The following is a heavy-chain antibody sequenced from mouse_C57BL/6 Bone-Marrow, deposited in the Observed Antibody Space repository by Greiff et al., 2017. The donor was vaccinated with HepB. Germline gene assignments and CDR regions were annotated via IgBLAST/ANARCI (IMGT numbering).Heavy chain of an antibody. CDR1: GYTFTSYG. Sequence: QVQLQQSGAELARPGASVKLSCKASGYTFTSYGISWVKQRTGQGLEWIGEIYPRSGNTYYNEKFKGKATLTADKSSSTAYMALRSLTSEDSAVYFCARFRYYGSSYGLFDYWGQGTTLTVSS. CDR2: IYPRSGNT. V-gene: IGHV1-81*01. D-gene: IGHD1-1*01. CDR3: ARFRYYGSSYGLFDY. J-gene: IGHJ2*01.